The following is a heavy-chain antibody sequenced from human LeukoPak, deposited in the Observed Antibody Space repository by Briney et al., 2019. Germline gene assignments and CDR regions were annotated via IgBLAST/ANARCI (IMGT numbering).Heavy chain of an antibody. CDR3: TTNLRFLEWFPDY. Sequence: GGSLRLSCAASGFTFSSYAMSWVRQAPGKGLEWVGFIRSKAYGGTTEYAASVKGRFTISRDDSKSIAYLQMNSLKTEDTAVYYCTTNLRFLEWFPDYWGQGTLVTVSS. V-gene: IGHV3-49*04. CDR2: IRSKAYGGTT. D-gene: IGHD3-3*01. J-gene: IGHJ4*02. CDR1: GFTFSSYA.